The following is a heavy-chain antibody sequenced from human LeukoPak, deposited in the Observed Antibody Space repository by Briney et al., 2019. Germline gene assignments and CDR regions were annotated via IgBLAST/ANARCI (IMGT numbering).Heavy chain of an antibody. CDR1: GGSISSGSYY. J-gene: IGHJ4*02. D-gene: IGHD1-26*01. CDR2: IYTSGST. CDR3: AREGGSYPEYYFDY. Sequence: SETLSLTCTVSGGSISSGSYYWSWIRQPAGKGLEWIGRIYTSGSTNYNPSLKSRVTISVDTSKNQFSLKLSSVTAADTAVYYCAREGGSYPEYYFDYWGQGTLVTVSS. V-gene: IGHV4-61*02.